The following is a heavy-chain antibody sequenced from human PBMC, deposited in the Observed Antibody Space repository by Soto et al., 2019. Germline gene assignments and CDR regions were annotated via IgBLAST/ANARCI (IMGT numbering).Heavy chain of an antibody. V-gene: IGHV3-23*01. D-gene: IGHD1-1*01. CDR3: TRWNGYGDL. Sequence: GGSLRLSCVVSGFSFSTYGVTWVRQAPGKGLEWVCGVSGGSGVTHYTDSVKGRFTISGDDSKNTVYLQMHSLRGEDTAVYYCTRWNGYGDLWGQGTLVTVSS. J-gene: IGHJ5*02. CDR2: VSGGSGVT. CDR1: GFSFSTYG.